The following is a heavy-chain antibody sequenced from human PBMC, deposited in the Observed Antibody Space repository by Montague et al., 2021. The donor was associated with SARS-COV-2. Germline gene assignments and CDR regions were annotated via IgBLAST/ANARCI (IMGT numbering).Heavy chain of an antibody. CDR1: GGSFGDDH. CDR3: ARGHLSVSMIVVVFTSASYYFDY. D-gene: IGHD3-22*01. Sequence: SETLSLTCAVYGGSFGDDHWSWIRQPPGKGLEWIGDTKQSGSTNXNPSLKSRGTISVDTSKNQFSPKLTSVTAADTAVYFCARGHLSVSMIVVVFTSASYYFDYWGQGAQVTVPS. V-gene: IGHV4-34*01. J-gene: IGHJ4*02. CDR2: TKQSGST.